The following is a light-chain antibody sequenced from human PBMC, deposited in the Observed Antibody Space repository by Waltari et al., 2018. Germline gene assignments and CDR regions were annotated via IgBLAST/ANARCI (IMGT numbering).Light chain of an antibody. Sequence: DIVMTQSPDSLAVSLGERATIHCKSSQSVLYSSNNKNYIAWYQQKPGKAPKLLIHKASTLESGVPARFGGSGSGTEFTLTITSLQPDDFATYYCQQYNSHSPLTPLTFGGGTK. CDR1: QSVLYSSNNKNY. J-gene: IGKJ4*01. CDR3: QQYNSHSPLTPLT. CDR2: KAS. V-gene: IGKV4-1*01.